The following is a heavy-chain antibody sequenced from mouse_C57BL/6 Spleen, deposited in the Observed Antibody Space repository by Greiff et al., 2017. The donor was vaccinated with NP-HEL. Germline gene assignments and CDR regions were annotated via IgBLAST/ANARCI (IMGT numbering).Heavy chain of an antibody. V-gene: IGHV1-26*01. CDR2: INPNNGGT. D-gene: IGHD2-1*01. CDR1: GYTFTDYY. Sequence: VQLQQSGPELVKPGASVKISCKASGYTFTDYYMNWVKQSHGKSLEWIGDINPNNGGTSYNQKFKGKATLTVDKSSSTAYMELRSLTSEDSAVYYCARGGFYGNYVYFDYWGQGTTLTVSS. CDR3: ARGGFYGNYVYFDY. J-gene: IGHJ2*01.